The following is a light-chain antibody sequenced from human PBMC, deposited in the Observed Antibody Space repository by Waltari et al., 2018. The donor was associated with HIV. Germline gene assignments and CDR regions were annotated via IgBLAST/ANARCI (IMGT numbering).Light chain of an antibody. CDR3: SSFGGGDNRVV. CDR1: SSDLGSSNF. J-gene: IGLJ2*01. CDR2: EVN. Sequence: QSALTQPPSASGSPGQSVTISCTGASSDLGSSNFVPWYQQRPDQATRLILYEVNKRPSGVPDRFSGAKSGNVASLTVSGLRDDDEADYFCSSFGGGDNRVVFGGGTKLTVL. V-gene: IGLV2-8*01.